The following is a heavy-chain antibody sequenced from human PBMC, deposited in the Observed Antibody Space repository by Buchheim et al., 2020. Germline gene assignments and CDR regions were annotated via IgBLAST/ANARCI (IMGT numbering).Heavy chain of an antibody. V-gene: IGHV3-30*18. Sequence: QVQLVESGGGVVQPGRSLRLSCAASGFTFSSYGMHWVRQAPGKGLEWVAVISYDGSTKYYEDSVKGRFTISRDNSKNTLYLQMNSLRAEDTAVYYCAKGKLEQPTPIDYWGQGTL. CDR3: AKGKLEQPTPIDY. CDR1: GFTFSSYG. D-gene: IGHD6-13*01. J-gene: IGHJ4*02. CDR2: ISYDGSTK.